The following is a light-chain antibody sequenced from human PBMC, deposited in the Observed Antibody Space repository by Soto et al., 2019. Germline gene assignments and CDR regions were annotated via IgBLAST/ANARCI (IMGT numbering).Light chain of an antibody. V-gene: IGKV1-39*01. CDR2: AAT. CDR3: QQSYSTPHT. Sequence: DIQMTQFPSTLSASVGYRFTITCRASQGISIYLNWYQQKPGKAPRLRIYAATNLQSGVPSRFSGGGSGADFTLTVSSLQPEDFATYYCQQSYSTPHTFGQGTKGDIK. J-gene: IGKJ1*01. CDR1: QGISIY.